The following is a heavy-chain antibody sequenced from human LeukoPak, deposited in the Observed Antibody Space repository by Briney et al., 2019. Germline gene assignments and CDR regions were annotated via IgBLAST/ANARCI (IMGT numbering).Heavy chain of an antibody. D-gene: IGHD3-22*01. CDR3: ARADSSPYYFARYYFDY. CDR2: IYYSGST. J-gene: IGHJ4*02. V-gene: IGHV4-39*01. Sequence: SSETLSLTCTVSGGSISSSSYFWGWIRQPPGKGLEWIGSIYYSGSTYYNPSLKSRVTISVDTSKNQFSLKVTSVTAADTAVYYCARADSSPYYFARYYFDYWGQGTLVTVSS. CDR1: GGSISSSSYF.